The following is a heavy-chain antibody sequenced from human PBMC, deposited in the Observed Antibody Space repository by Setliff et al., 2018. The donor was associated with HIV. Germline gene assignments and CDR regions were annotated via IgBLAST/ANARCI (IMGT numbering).Heavy chain of an antibody. CDR2: IYSSGSP. J-gene: IGHJ6*03. Sequence: SETLSLTCAVYGGSFSDYNWSWIRQSPGRGLEWIGSIYSSGSPSYNPSLSSRLTISVDTSKNHVSLRLSSVTAADTGVYYCARHRDPPGTSWIYYYYYMDLWGEGTTVTVSS. V-gene: IGHV4-34*01. CDR1: GGSFSDYN. CDR3: ARHRDPPGTSWIYYYYYMDL. D-gene: IGHD6-13*01.